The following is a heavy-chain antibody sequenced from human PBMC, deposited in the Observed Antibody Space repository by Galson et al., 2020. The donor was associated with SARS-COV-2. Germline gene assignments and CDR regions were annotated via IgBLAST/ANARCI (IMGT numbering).Heavy chain of an antibody. Sequence: GGSLRLSCAASGFNFRTYAMPWVRQAPGKGLEWVSAITGSGDSTFYADSVKGRFTISRDNSKNTLYLQMHSLRADDTAVYYCAKDGHSSSAYYYHMDVWGKGTTVTVSS. D-gene: IGHD6-6*01. J-gene: IGHJ6*03. CDR3: AKDGHSSSAYYYHMDV. V-gene: IGHV3-23*01. CDR2: ITGSGDST. CDR1: GFNFRTYA.